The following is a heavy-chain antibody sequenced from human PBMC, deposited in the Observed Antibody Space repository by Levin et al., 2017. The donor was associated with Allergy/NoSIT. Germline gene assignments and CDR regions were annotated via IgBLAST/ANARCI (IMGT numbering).Heavy chain of an antibody. CDR1: GFNFNLYASYA. Sequence: GGSLRLSCAASGFNFNLYASYAMGWVRQAPGKGLEWVSGISGSGGDTYYADSVKGRFTISRDNSKNTLYLQMNSLRAEDTAVYYCARDQEDILTGLGYWGQGTLVTVSS. J-gene: IGHJ4*02. D-gene: IGHD3-9*01. CDR2: ISGSGGDT. V-gene: IGHV3-23*01. CDR3: ARDQEDILTGLGY.